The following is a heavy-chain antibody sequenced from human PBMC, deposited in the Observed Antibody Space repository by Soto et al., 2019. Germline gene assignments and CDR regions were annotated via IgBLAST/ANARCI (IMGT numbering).Heavy chain of an antibody. CDR3: ARVIGGSGWYGSFGS. V-gene: IGHV1-69*01. J-gene: IGHJ4*02. CDR2: IIPMFGTP. D-gene: IGHD6-19*01. Sequence: QVQLMQSGAEVKKPGSSVKVSCKASGGSFSSYAINWVRQAPGQGLEWMGGIIPMFGTPNYAQKFQGRVTITADESTNTAYMELCSLRSEDTAVYYCARVIGGSGWYGSFGSWGQGTLVTVSS. CDR1: GGSFSSYA.